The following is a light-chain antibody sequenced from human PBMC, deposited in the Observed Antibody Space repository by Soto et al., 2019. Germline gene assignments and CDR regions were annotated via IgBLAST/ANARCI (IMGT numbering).Light chain of an antibody. CDR1: QSVSSY. CDR3: QQRGNWLT. Sequence: EIVLTQSPATLSLSPGERATLSCRASQSVSSYLAWYQQKPGQAPSLLIYDASTRATGIPARFSASGSGTDFTLTSSSLDPEDSAVYYCQQRGNWLTFGPGTQLEIK. CDR2: DAS. J-gene: IGKJ5*01. V-gene: IGKV3-11*01.